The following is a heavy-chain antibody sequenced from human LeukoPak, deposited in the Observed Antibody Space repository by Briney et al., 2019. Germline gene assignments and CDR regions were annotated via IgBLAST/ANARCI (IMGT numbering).Heavy chain of an antibody. CDR1: GFTFSNAW. J-gene: IGHJ4*02. CDR2: IKSKTDGGTT. D-gene: IGHD2-21*01. CDR3: TTAFGQLWWKGEDDY. V-gene: IGHV3-15*01. Sequence: GGSLRLSCAASGFTFSNAWMSWVRQAPGKGLEWVGRIKSKTDGGTTDYAAPVKGRFTISRDDSKNTLYLQMNSLKTEDTAVYYCTTAFGQLWWKGEDDYWGQGTLVTVSS.